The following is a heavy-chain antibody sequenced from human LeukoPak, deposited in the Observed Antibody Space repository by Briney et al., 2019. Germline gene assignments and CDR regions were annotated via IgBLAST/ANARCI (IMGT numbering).Heavy chain of an antibody. Sequence: VASVKVSCKASGYTFTSYDINWVRQATGQGLEWMGWMNPNSGNTGYAQEFQGRVTMTRNTSISTAYMELSSLRSEDTAVYYCARGGYDYVWGSYRYTWGWFDPWGQGTLVTVSS. CDR1: GYTFTSYD. CDR2: MNPNSGNT. J-gene: IGHJ5*02. CDR3: ARGGYDYVWGSYRYTWGWFDP. V-gene: IGHV1-8*01. D-gene: IGHD3-16*02.